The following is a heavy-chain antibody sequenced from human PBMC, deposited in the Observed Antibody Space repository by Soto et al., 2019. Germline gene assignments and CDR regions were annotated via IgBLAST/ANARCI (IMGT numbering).Heavy chain of an antibody. Sequence: SETLSLTCTVSGASTTSYYWSRIRQRPGQGLEWIGFVHYSGGTKYNLSLKSRVTISLDSAQNQLSLKVISVTAADTAVYYCARESAGSHKNNWFDPWGQGILVTVSS. J-gene: IGHJ5*02. CDR1: GASTTSYY. CDR3: ARESAGSHKNNWFDP. V-gene: IGHV4-59*01. CDR2: VHYSGGT.